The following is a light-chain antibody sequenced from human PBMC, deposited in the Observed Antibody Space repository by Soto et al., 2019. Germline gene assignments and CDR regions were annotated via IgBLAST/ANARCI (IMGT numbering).Light chain of an antibody. J-gene: IGKJ1*01. CDR1: QSISSW. CDR3: QQYNSYST. CDR2: KAS. V-gene: IGKV1-5*03. Sequence: DIQMTQSPSTLSSSVGDRVTITCRASQSISSWLAWYQQKTGKAPKLLIYKASSVESGVPSRISGSGSGTEFTLNISSLQADDFVTYYWQQYNSYSTFGQGTKVEIK.